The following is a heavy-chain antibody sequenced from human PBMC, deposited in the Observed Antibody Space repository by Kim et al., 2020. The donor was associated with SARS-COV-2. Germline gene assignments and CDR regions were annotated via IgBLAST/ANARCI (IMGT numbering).Heavy chain of an antibody. CDR1: GFTFSSFW. J-gene: IGHJ4*02. V-gene: IGHV3-7*05. Sequence: GGSLRLSCVASGFTFSSFWMSWVRQAPGKGLEWVANIDQRGTQKNYLDSVEGRFSISRDSAKNSLFLQMYSLRVEDTAIYYCARGLAVVTAKDYFDLWGQGTLVAVSS. CDR2: IDQRGTQK. CDR3: ARGLAVVTAKDYFDL. D-gene: IGHD2-21*02.